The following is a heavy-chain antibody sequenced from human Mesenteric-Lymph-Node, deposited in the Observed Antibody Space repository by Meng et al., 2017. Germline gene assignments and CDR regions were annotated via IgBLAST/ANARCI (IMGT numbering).Heavy chain of an antibody. CDR3: ARRYSSTYYYFDF. D-gene: IGHD6-13*01. CDR2: IYHSGST. V-gene: IGHV4-61*08. Sequence: VNLQVSGPRLVRPSETLSLTCTVSGGSVSSSGYYWSWIRQPPGKGLEWIGYIYHSGSTNSNPSLKSRVSISIDTSKNQFSLNLNSVTAADTAVYYCARRYSSTYYYFDFWGQGILVTVSS. CDR1: GGSVSSSGYY. J-gene: IGHJ4*02.